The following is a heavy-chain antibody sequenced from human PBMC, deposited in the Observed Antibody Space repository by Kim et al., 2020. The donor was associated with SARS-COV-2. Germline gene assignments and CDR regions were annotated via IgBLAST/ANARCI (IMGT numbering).Heavy chain of an antibody. J-gene: IGHJ5*02. V-gene: IGHV1-3*01. D-gene: IGHD2-15*01. CDR1: GYTFTSYA. Sequence: ASVKVSCKASGYTFTSYAMHWVRQAPGQRLEWMGWINAGNGNTKYSQKFQGRVTITRDTSASTAYMELSSLRSEDTAVYYCARGMVAASWFDPWGQGTLVTVSS. CDR2: INAGNGNT. CDR3: ARGMVAASWFDP.